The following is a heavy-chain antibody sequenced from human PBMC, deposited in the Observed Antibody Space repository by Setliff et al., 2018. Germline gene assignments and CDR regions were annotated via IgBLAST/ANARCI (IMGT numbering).Heavy chain of an antibody. V-gene: IGHV1-18*01. Sequence: ASVKVSCKASGYTFTSYGISWVRQAPGQGLGWMGWISAYNGNTNYAQKLQGRVTMTTDTSTSTAYMELRSLRSDDTAVYYCARDVITFGGVIVYFDYWGQGTLVTVSS. CDR1: GYTFTSYG. CDR2: ISAYNGNT. J-gene: IGHJ4*02. CDR3: ARDVITFGGVIVYFDY. D-gene: IGHD3-16*02.